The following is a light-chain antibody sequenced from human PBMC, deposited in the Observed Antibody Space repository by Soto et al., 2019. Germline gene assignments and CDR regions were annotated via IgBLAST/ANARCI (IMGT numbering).Light chain of an antibody. CDR3: SSYTRSSTLV. CDR2: DVS. J-gene: IGLJ1*01. V-gene: IGLV2-14*01. Sequence: QSVLTQPASVSGSPGQSITISCTGTSSDVGGYNYVSWYQQHPGKAPKLMIYDVSNRPSGVSNRFSGSKSGNTASLTISGLQAEDEADYYCSSYTRSSTLVFGNGTKVTVL. CDR1: SSDVGGYNY.